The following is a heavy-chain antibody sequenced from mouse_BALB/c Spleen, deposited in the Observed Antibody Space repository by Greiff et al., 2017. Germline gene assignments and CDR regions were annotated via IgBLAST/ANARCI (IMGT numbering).Heavy chain of an antibody. V-gene: IGHV1-54*03. CDR1: GYAFSSYW. Sequence: VQLQQSGAELVRPGSSVKISCKASGYAFSSYWMNWVKQRPGQGLEWIGVINPGSGGTNYNEKFKGKATLTADKSSSTAYMQLSSLTSDDSAVYYCARSLGGAWFAYWGQGTLVTVSA. CDR3: ARSLGGAWFAY. D-gene: IGHD4-1*01. CDR2: INPGSGGT. J-gene: IGHJ3*01.